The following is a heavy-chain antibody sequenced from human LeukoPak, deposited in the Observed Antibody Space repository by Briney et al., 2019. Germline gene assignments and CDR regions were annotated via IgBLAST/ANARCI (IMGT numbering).Heavy chain of an antibody. CDR2: IYNSGVKI. V-gene: IGHV3-23*01. D-gene: IGHD6-19*01. CDR1: GFTFSTYS. CDR3: AKDVAPDSGWDLDY. Sequence: PGGSLRHSCAASGFTFSTYSMTWLRQGPGKGLEWVSSIYNSGVKIFYADSVKGRITISRDNSKNTLYLQMNSLRVEDTAVYYCAKDVAPDSGWDLDYWGQGTLVTVSS. J-gene: IGHJ4*02.